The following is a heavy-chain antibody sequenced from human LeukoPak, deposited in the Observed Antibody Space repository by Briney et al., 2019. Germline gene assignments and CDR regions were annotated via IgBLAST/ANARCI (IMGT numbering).Heavy chain of an antibody. D-gene: IGHD2-21*02. Sequence: PSETLSLTCTVSGGSISSGGYYWSWIWQPAGKGLEWIGRIYSSGSTDYNPSLKSRVTISLETSKNQFSLNLSSVTAADTAVYFCARDQQLAYCGGDCYPANWGQGTLVTVSS. J-gene: IGHJ4*02. CDR2: IYSSGST. CDR3: ARDQQLAYCGGDCYPAN. CDR1: GGSISSGGYY. V-gene: IGHV4-61*02.